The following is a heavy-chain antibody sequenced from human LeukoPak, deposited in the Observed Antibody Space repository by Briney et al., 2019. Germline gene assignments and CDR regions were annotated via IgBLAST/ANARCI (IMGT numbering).Heavy chain of an antibody. CDR2: INPSGGST. D-gene: IGHD1-26*01. Sequence: GASVKVSCKASGYTFTSYYMHWVRQAPGQGLEWMGIINPSGGSTYYAQKLQGRVTMTTDTSTSTAYMELRSLRSDDTAVYYCARDQGMEWELKNRHVGDWFDPWGQGTLVTVSS. CDR3: ARDQGMEWELKNRHVGDWFDP. CDR1: GYTFTSYY. J-gene: IGHJ5*02. V-gene: IGHV1-46*01.